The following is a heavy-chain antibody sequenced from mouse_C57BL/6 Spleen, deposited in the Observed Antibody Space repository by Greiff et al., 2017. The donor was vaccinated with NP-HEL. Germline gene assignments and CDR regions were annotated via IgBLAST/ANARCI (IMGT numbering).Heavy chain of an antibody. J-gene: IGHJ4*01. Sequence: EVQLQQSGTVLARPGASVKMSCKTSGYTFTSYWMHWVKQRPGQGLEWIGAIYPGNSDTSYNQKFKGKAKLTAVTSASTAYMELSRLTNEDSAVYYCTRDYYGSSWAMDYWGQGTSVTVSS. V-gene: IGHV1-5*01. CDR1: GYTFTSYW. D-gene: IGHD1-1*01. CDR2: IYPGNSDT. CDR3: TRDYYGSSWAMDY.